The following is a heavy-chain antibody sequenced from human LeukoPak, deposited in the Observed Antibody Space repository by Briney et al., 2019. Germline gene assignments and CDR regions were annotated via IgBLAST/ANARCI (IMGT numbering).Heavy chain of an antibody. D-gene: IGHD3-3*01. V-gene: IGHV3-53*01. CDR1: GFTVSSNY. CDR2: IYSGGST. J-gene: IGHJ4*02. Sequence: GGSLRLSCAASGFTVSSNYMSWVRQAPGKGLEWVSVIYSGGSTYYADSVKGRFTISRDNAKNSLYLQMNSLRAEDTAVYYCARGAPMYYDFWSGYPHRRDFDYWGQGTLVTVSS. CDR3: ARGAPMYYDFWSGYPHRRDFDY.